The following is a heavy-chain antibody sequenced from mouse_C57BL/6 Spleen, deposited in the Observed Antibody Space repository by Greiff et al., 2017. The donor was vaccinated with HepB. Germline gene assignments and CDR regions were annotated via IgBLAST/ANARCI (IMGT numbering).Heavy chain of an antibody. Sequence: VKLQQPGAELVKPGASVKLSCKASGYTFTSYWMHWVKQRPGRGLEWIGRIDPNSGGTKYNEKFKSKATLTVDKPSSTAYMQLSSLTSEDSAVYYCARALITTVVGAMDYWGQGTSVTVSS. J-gene: IGHJ4*01. CDR2: IDPNSGGT. V-gene: IGHV1-72*01. CDR1: GYTFTSYW. CDR3: ARALITTVVGAMDY. D-gene: IGHD1-1*01.